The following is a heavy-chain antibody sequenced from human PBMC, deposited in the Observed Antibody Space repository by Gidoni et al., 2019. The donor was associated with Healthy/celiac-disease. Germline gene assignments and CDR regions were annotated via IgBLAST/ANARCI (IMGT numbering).Heavy chain of an antibody. V-gene: IGHV4-39*07. CDR1: SSSYY. D-gene: IGHD1-26*01. CDR3: ARGNPLGATTNRPDYYY. Sequence: SSSYYWGWIRQPPGKGLEWIGSIYYSGSTYYNPSLKSRVTISVDTSKNQFSLKLSSVTAADTAVYYCARGNPLGATTNRPDYYY. J-gene: IGHJ6*01. CDR2: IYYSGST.